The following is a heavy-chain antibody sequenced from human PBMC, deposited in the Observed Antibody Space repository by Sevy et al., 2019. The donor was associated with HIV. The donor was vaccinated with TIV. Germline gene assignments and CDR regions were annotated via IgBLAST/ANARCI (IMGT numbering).Heavy chain of an antibody. CDR2: IYHSGST. CDR1: GYSISSGYY. D-gene: IGHD2-2*02. Sequence: SETLSLTCAVSGYSISSGYYWGWIRQPPGKGLEWIGSIYHSGSTYYNPSLKSRVTISVDTSKNQFSLKLSSVTAADTAVYYCASYCSSTSCYTNRLHYYYYYMDVWGKGTTVTVSS. V-gene: IGHV4-38-2*01. J-gene: IGHJ6*03. CDR3: ASYCSSTSCYTNRLHYYYYYMDV.